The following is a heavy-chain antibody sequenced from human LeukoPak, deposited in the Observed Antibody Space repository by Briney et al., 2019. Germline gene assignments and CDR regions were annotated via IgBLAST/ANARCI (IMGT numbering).Heavy chain of an antibody. D-gene: IGHD3-10*01. J-gene: IGHJ6*03. Sequence: GGSLRLSCAASGFTFSTNTMNWVRQALGKGLGWVSYITSSSSTIYYADSVKGGFTTSRDNAENSLYLQMSSQRDEDTAMYHCARGIRKSAGVGYHYYMDVWGKGTTVTVSS. CDR1: GFTFSTNT. V-gene: IGHV3-48*02. CDR2: ITSSSSTI. CDR3: ARGIRKSAGVGYHYYMDV.